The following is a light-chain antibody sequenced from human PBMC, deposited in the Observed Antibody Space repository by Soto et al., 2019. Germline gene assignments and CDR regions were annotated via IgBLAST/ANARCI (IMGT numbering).Light chain of an antibody. CDR3: QRYGSSRRT. Sequence: EIVFTQSPVTLSLSPGERATLSCRASQSVSSSYLAWYQQKPGQAPRLLIYGASSRATGIPDRFSGSGSGTDFTLTISRLEPEDFAVYYCQRYGSSRRTFGQGTKVDIK. J-gene: IGKJ1*01. V-gene: IGKV3-20*01. CDR1: QSVSSSY. CDR2: GAS.